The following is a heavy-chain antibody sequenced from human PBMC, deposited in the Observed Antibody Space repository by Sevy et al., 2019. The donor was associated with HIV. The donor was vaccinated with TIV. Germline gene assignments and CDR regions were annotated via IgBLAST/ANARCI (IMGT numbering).Heavy chain of an antibody. CDR2: ISGGGGNT. CDR3: ARKYHDTSGYPRYSMDV. Sequence: GGSLRLSCAASGFTFSTYAMYWVRQAPGKGLEYVSAISGGGGNTYYGTSVKDRFTVSRDNAKNTLYLQMGSLRAEDMAVYFCARKYHDTSGYPRYSMDVWSQGTTVTVSS. CDR1: GFTFSTYA. J-gene: IGHJ6*02. V-gene: IGHV3-64*01. D-gene: IGHD3-22*01.